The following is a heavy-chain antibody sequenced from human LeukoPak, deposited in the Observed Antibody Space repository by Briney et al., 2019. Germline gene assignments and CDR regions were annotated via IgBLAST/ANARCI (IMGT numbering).Heavy chain of an antibody. CDR1: GGSISSYY. J-gene: IGHJ4*02. D-gene: IGHD3-9*01. CDR3: ARGNILTEAFDY. CDR2: LYTSGST. Sequence: SETLSLTCTVSGGSISSYYWSWIRQPAGKGLEWIGRLYTSGSTNYNPSLKSRVTMSVDTSKNQFSLKLSSVTAADTAVYYCARGNILTEAFDYWGQGTLVTVSS. V-gene: IGHV4-4*07.